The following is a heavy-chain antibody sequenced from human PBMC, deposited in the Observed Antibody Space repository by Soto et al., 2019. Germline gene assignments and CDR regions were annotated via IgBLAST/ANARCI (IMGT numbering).Heavy chain of an antibody. J-gene: IGHJ4*02. V-gene: IGHV4-39*01. CDR1: GGSISSSIYY. D-gene: IGHD6-19*01. Sequence: SETLSLTCTVSGGSISSSIYYWVWIRQPPGKGLEWIGSIYYSGSTYYNPSLKSRVTISVDTSKNQFSLKLSSVTAADTAVYYCARTPVVAGTDYWGQGTLVTVSS. CDR3: ARTPVVAGTDY. CDR2: IYYSGST.